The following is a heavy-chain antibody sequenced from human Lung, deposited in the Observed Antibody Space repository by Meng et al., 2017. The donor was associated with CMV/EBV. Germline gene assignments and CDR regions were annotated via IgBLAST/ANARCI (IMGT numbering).Heavy chain of an antibody. J-gene: IGHJ3*02. CDR1: GGSFSSYY. Sequence: SXTLSLXCAVYGGSFSSYYWTWIRQPPGKGLEWIGEINHSGGTNYKPSLKSRVTILVDTSKNQFSLKLSSLTAADTAVYYCLRGRQVSWSRSRLAAFSIWXKGTMVTVSS. CDR2: INHSGGT. CDR3: LRGRQVSWSRSRLAAFSI. V-gene: IGHV4-34*01. D-gene: IGHD2-15*01.